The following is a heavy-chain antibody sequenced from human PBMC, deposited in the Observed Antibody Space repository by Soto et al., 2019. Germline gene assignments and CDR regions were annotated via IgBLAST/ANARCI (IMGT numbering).Heavy chain of an antibody. CDR1: GDSISSYY. J-gene: IGHJ6*02. CDR2: IYYSGST. Sequence: PSETLSLTCTVSGDSISSYYWSWIRQPPGKGLEWIGYIYYSGSTNYNPSLKSRVTISVDTSKNQFSPKLSSVTAADTAVYYCARAGNWNYFSGMDVWGQGTTVTVSS. V-gene: IGHV4-59*01. CDR3: ARAGNWNYFSGMDV. D-gene: IGHD1-7*01.